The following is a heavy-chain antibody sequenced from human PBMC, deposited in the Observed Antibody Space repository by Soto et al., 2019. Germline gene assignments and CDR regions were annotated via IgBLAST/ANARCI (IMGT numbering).Heavy chain of an antibody. V-gene: IGHV4-34*01. CDR3: STSAYDTNGYYRFDP. Sequence: PSETLSLTCAVYGGSFSGQAWTLLRQSPGEGLEWIGDINHSGRVNYSPYLKSRVTISLDTSKNQFSLTLSAVTAADTAMYYCSTSAYDTNGYYRFDPWGQGTLVTVSS. D-gene: IGHD3-22*01. J-gene: IGHJ5*01. CDR1: GGSFSGQA. CDR2: INHSGRV.